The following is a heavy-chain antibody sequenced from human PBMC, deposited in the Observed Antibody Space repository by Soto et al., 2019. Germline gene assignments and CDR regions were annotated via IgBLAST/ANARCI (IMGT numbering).Heavy chain of an antibody. V-gene: IGHV3-23*01. CDR2: ISGSGGST. J-gene: IGHJ4*02. Sequence: GSLRLSCAASGFTFSSYAMSWVRQAPGKGLEWVSAISGSGGSTYYADSVKGRFTISRDNSKNTLYLQMNSLRAEDTAVYYCAKDLEFFAVAGTVISDDYFDYWGQGTLVTVSS. D-gene: IGHD6-19*01. CDR3: AKDLEFFAVAGTVISDDYFDY. CDR1: GFTFSSYA.